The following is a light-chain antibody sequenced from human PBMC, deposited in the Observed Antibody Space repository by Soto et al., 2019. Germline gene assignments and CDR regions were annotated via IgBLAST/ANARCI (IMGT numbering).Light chain of an antibody. CDR1: QSASSNS. J-gene: IGKJ2*01. Sequence: EIVLTQSPGTLSVSPGERATLSCRASQSASSNSLVWYQQKPGQAPRLLIYGASIRATGIPDRFSGSGSGTDFTLTISTLEPEDFVVYNCPQYCSSPPMYTFGQGTKLEIK. CDR2: GAS. CDR3: PQYCSSPPMYT. V-gene: IGKV3-20*01.